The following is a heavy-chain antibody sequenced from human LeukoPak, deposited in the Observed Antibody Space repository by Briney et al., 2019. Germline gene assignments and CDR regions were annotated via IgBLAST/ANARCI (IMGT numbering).Heavy chain of an antibody. CDR2: IKQDGSRR. CDR1: GFTFNDYW. Sequence: GGSLRLSCAASGFTFNDYWMTWFRQAPGKGLEWVANIKQDGSRRYYVDSVKGRFTISRDNAKNSLYLQMNNLRAEDTAVYYCARGAFDYISSSGEWMGDYWGQGTLVTVSS. D-gene: IGHD6-6*01. V-gene: IGHV3-7*01. CDR3: ARGAFDYISSSGEWMGDY. J-gene: IGHJ4*02.